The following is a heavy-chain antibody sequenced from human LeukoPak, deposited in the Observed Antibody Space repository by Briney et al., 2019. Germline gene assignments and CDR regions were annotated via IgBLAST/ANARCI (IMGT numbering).Heavy chain of an antibody. V-gene: IGHV3-48*01. Sequence: GGSLRLSCAASGFTFSSYSMNWVRQAPGKGLEWVSYISSSSSTIYYADSVKGRFTISRDNAKNSQYLQMNSLRAEDTAVYYCARVGANNSCYFDYWGQGTLVTVSS. CDR2: ISSSSSTI. CDR1: GFTFSSYS. J-gene: IGHJ4*02. CDR3: ARVGANNSCYFDY. D-gene: IGHD1/OR15-1a*01.